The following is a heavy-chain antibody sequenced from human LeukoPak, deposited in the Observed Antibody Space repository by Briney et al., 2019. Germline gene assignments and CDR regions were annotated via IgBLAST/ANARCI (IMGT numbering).Heavy chain of an antibody. CDR2: IDWDDDK. CDR3: ARSTVDSNWFDP. V-gene: IGHV2-70*11. D-gene: IGHD5-12*01. CDR1: GFSLSTSGMC. Sequence: SGPTLVNPTQTLTLTCTFSGFSLSTSGMCVSWIRQPLGKALEWLARIDWDDDKYYSTSLKTRLTISKDTSKNQVVLTMTNMDPVDTATYYCARSTVDSNWFDPWGQGTLVTVSS. J-gene: IGHJ5*02.